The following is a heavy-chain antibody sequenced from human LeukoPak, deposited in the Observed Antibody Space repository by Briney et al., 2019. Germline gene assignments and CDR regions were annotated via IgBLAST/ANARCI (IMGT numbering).Heavy chain of an antibody. Sequence: GGSLRLSCAASGFTFSSYSMNWVRQAPGKGLEWVSYISSSSSTIYYADSVKGRFTISRDNAKDSLYLQMNSLRDEDTAVYYCARGDSSGYYYFDYWGQGTLVTVSS. CDR3: ARGDSSGYYYFDY. V-gene: IGHV3-48*02. CDR2: ISSSSSTI. D-gene: IGHD3-22*01. J-gene: IGHJ4*02. CDR1: GFTFSSYS.